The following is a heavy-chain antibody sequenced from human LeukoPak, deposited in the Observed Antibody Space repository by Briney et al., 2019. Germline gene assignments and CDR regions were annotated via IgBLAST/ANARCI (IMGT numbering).Heavy chain of an antibody. CDR2: IYYSGST. J-gene: IGHJ6*03. CDR1: GGSISSYY. V-gene: IGHV4-59*12. D-gene: IGHD6-13*01. CDR3: AIHVASGAADPYYYYYMDV. Sequence: PSETLSLTCTVSGGSISSYYWSWIRQPPGKGLEWIGYIYYSGSTNYNPSLKSRVTMSVDTSKNQFSLKLSSVTAADTAVYYCAIHVASGAADPYYYYYMDVWGKGTTVTVSS.